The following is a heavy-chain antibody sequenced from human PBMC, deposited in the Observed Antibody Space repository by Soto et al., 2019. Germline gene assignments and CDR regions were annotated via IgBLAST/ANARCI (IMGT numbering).Heavy chain of an antibody. CDR2: MNPNSGNT. V-gene: IGHV1-8*01. Sequence: QVQLVQSGAEVKKPGASVKVSCKASGYTFTSYDINWARQATGQGLEWMGWMNPNSGNTGYAQKFQGRVTMPRNTSISTAYMGLGSLRSEDTAVYYCPTAAPFSGWPVFDYWGREPWSPSPQ. D-gene: IGHD6-19*01. J-gene: IGHJ4*02. CDR3: PTAAPFSGWPVFDY. CDR1: GYTFTSYD.